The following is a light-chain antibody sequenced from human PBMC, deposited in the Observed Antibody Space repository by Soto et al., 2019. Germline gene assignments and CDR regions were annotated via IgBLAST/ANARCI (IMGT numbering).Light chain of an antibody. J-gene: IGKJ1*01. CDR1: QGISHY. CDR2: GAS. Sequence: EIQMTQSPSSLSASVGDRVTITCRASQGISHYLAWYQQKPGKPPTLLMYGASTLQSGVPSRFSVSGSGTDFTLTISSLQPEDVAVYYCQRYNSAPRTFGQGTKVEIK. CDR3: QRYNSAPRT. V-gene: IGKV1-27*01.